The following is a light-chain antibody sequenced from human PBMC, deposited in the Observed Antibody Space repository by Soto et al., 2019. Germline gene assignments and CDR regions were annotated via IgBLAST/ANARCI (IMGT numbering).Light chain of an antibody. CDR3: TSHAGTINFPYV. CDR2: EVN. V-gene: IGLV2-8*01. J-gene: IGLJ1*01. Sequence: QSVLTQPPSASGSRGQSVTISCTGTSSDVGAYNYVSWYQQHPGKAPKLMLYEVNKRPSGVPDRFSGSKSGNTASLTVSGLQAEDEADYYCTSHAGTINFPYVFGTGTKLTVL. CDR1: SSDVGAYNY.